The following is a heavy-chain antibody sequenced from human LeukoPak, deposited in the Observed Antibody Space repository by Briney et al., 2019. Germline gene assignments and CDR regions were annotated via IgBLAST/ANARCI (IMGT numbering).Heavy chain of an antibody. CDR1: GFTFSDYY. CDR2: ISSSGSTI. D-gene: IGHD6-19*01. CDR3: ARVRRQWLVYFDY. Sequence: PGGSLRLSCAASGFTFSDYYMSWIRQAPGKGVEWVSYISSSGSTIYYADSVKGRFTISRDNAKNSLYLQMNSLRAEDTAVYYCARVRRQWLVYFDYWGQGTLVTVSS. V-gene: IGHV3-11*04. J-gene: IGHJ4*02.